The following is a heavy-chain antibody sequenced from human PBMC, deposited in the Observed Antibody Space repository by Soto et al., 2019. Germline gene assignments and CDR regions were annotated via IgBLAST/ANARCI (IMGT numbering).Heavy chain of an antibody. V-gene: IGHV3-21*01. CDR2: ISSSSSYI. J-gene: IGHJ4*02. Sequence: SLRLSCAASGFTFSSYSMNWVRQAPGKGLEWVSSISSSSSYIYYADSVKGRFTISRDNAENSLYLQMNSLRAEDTAVYYCARDRRDGYNLDYWGQGTLVTVSS. CDR1: GFTFSSYS. CDR3: ARDRRDGYNLDY. D-gene: IGHD6-25*01.